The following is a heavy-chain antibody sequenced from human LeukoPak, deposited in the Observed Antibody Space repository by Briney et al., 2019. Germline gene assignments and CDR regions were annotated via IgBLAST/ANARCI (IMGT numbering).Heavy chain of an antibody. CDR2: INPNSGGT. CDR3: ARNGGIAVALDP. CDR1: GYTFTGYY. Sequence: ASVKVSCKASGYTFTGYYMRWVRQAPGQGLEWMGWINPNSGGTNYAQKFQGRVTMTRDTSISTAYMELSRLRSDDTAVYYCARNGGIAVALDPWGQGTLVTVSS. D-gene: IGHD6-19*01. V-gene: IGHV1-2*02. J-gene: IGHJ5*02.